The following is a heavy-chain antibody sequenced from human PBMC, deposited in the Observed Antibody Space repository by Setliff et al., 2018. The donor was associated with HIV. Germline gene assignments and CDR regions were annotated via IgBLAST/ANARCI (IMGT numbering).Heavy chain of an antibody. J-gene: IGHJ4*02. V-gene: IGHV3-33*01. CDR1: GFTFSSYG. Sequence: GGSLRLSCAASGFTFSSYGMHWVRQAPGKGLEWVAVIWYDGSNKYYADSVRGRFTISRDNSKNTLYLQMNSLRAEDTALYYCARQPLHCSSINCYGAVYDNWGQGTLVTVSS. CDR2: IWYDGSNK. D-gene: IGHD2-2*01. CDR3: ARQPLHCSSINCYGAVYDN.